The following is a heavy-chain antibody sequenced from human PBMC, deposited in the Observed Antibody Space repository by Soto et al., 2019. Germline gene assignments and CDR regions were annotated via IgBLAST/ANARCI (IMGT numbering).Heavy chain of an antibody. CDR3: ARDRRIRIFGDYYYYYDMDV. D-gene: IGHD3-3*01. Sequence: GGSLRLSCAASGFTFCDYYINWVRQAPGKGLEWVSSISSSSTIYYADSVKGRFTISRDNAKNSLYLQMNSLRAEDTAVYYCARDRRIRIFGDYYYYYDMDVWVQGTTVTVSS. CDR1: GFTFCDYY. J-gene: IGHJ6*02. CDR2: ISSSSTI. V-gene: IGHV3-11*04.